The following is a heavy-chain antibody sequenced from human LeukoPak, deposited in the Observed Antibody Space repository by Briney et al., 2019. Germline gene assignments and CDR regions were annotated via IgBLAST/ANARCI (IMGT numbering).Heavy chain of an antibody. J-gene: IGHJ6*03. CDR2: ISYDGSNK. CDR1: GFTFSSYA. D-gene: IGHD3-22*01. Sequence: PGRSLRLSCAASGFTFSSYAMHWVRQAPGKGLEWVAVISYDGSNKYYADSVKGRFTISRDNSKNTLYLQMNSLRAEDTAVYYCARVGDSSGYYYYYYYYMDVWGKGTTVTVSS. CDR3: ARVGDSSGYYYYYYYYMDV. V-gene: IGHV3-30-3*01.